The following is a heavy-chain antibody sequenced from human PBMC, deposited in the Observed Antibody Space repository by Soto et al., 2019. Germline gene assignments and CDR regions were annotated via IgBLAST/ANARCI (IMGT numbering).Heavy chain of an antibody. CDR2: IGTSSSYI. CDR3: ARAPLRYFDWLLSPFDY. Sequence: PGGFLRLSCSASGFTFSSYSMNWVRQAPGKGLEWVSSIGTSSSYIYYADSVKGRFTISRDNAKNSLYLQMNSLRVEDMAVYYCARAPLRYFDWLLSPFDYWGQGTLVTVSS. J-gene: IGHJ4*02. V-gene: IGHV3-21*01. D-gene: IGHD3-9*01. CDR1: GFTFSSYS.